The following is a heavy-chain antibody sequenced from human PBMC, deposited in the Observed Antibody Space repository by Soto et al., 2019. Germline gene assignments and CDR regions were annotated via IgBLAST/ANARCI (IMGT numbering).Heavy chain of an antibody. CDR3: ASGGVSRGAFDI. J-gene: IGHJ3*02. CDR2: MNPSSGNK. D-gene: IGHD3-16*01. CDR1: GYTFTSYD. Sequence: QVLLVQSGAEVKKPGASVKVSCKASGYTFTSYDINWVRQAAGQGLEWMGWMNPSSGNKAYAQNFQGRVTMTRNISSTTAYMELTSLRSEDTAAYYCASGGVSRGAFDIWGQGTMVTVTS. V-gene: IGHV1-8*01.